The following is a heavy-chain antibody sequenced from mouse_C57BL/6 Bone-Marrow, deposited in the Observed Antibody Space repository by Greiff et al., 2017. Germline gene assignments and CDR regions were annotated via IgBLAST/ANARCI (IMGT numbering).Heavy chain of an antibody. D-gene: IGHD1-1*01. CDR3: ARWGEYVSSPAWFAY. CDR2: ITPGDGDT. Sequence: VQLQQSGAELVKPGASVKISCKASGYAFSSYWMNWVKQRPGKGLEWIGQITPGDGDTNYNGKFKGKATLTVDKSSSTAYMQLSSRTSEDSAVYFCARWGEYVSSPAWFAYWGQGTLVTVSA. V-gene: IGHV1-80*01. J-gene: IGHJ3*01. CDR1: GYAFSSYW.